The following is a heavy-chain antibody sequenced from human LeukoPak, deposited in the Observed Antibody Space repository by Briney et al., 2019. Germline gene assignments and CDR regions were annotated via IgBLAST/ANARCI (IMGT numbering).Heavy chain of an antibody. D-gene: IGHD2-2*01. CDR1: GGSFSGYY. V-gene: IGHV4-34*01. J-gene: IGHJ4*02. CDR3: ARLSCSSTSCYWELDY. Sequence: PSETLSLTCAVYGGSFSGYYWSWIRQPPGKGLEWIGEINHGGSTNYNPSLKSRVTISVDTSKNQFSLKLSSVTAADTAVYYCARLSCSSTSCYWELDYWGQGTLVTVSS. CDR2: INHGGST.